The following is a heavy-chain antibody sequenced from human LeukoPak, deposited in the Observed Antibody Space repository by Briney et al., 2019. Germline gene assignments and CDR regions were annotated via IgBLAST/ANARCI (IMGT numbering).Heavy chain of an antibody. D-gene: IGHD5-12*01. J-gene: IGHJ4*02. Sequence: PSETLSLTSTVSGGSISSSSYYWGWIRQPPGKGLEWIGSIDYSGSTYYNPSLKSRVTISVDTAKNQFSLKLSSVPAADTAVYYCARGKWLRAAYFDYWGQGTLVTVSS. CDR2: IDYSGST. CDR3: ARGKWLRAAYFDY. CDR1: GGSISSSSYY. V-gene: IGHV4-39*07.